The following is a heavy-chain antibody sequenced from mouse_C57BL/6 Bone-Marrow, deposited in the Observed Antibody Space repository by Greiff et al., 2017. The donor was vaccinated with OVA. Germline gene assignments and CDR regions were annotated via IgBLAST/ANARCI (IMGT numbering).Heavy chain of an antibody. J-gene: IGHJ2*01. CDR1: GYAFSSSW. CDR2: IYPGDGDT. Sequence: VQLQQSGPELVKPGASVKISCKASGYAFSSSWMNWVKQRPGKGLEWIGRIYPGDGDTNYNGKFKGKATLTADKSSSTAYMQLSSLTSEDSAVYFCARGWFLYFDYRGQGTTLTVSS. CDR3: ARGWFLYFDY. D-gene: IGHD2-3*01. V-gene: IGHV1-82*01.